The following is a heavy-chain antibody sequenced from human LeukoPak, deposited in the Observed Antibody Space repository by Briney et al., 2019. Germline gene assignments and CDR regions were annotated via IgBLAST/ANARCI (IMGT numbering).Heavy chain of an antibody. Sequence: GGSLRLSCAASGFTVSSNYMSWVRQAPGKGLEWVSVIYSGGSTYYADSVKGRFTISRDNSKNTLYLQMNSLRAKDTAVYYCARGLDTAMAGFDYWGQGTLVTVSS. J-gene: IGHJ4*02. CDR3: ARGLDTAMAGFDY. CDR2: IYSGGST. D-gene: IGHD5-18*01. V-gene: IGHV3-53*01. CDR1: GFTVSSNY.